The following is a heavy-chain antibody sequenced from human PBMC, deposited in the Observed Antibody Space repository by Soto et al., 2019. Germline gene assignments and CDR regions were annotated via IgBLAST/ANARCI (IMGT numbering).Heavy chain of an antibody. CDR1: GFTFSSYG. CDR2: IWYDGSNK. J-gene: IGHJ4*02. Sequence: QVQVVESGGGVVQPGRSLRLSCGASGFTFSSYGMHWVRQAPGKGLEWVTIIWYDGSNKYYADSVKGRFTIPRDNSKNTPYLQMNSLRAEDTAVYYGARGGLSAAGIDYWGQGTLVTVSS. CDR3: ARGGLSAAGIDY. V-gene: IGHV3-33*01. D-gene: IGHD6-13*01.